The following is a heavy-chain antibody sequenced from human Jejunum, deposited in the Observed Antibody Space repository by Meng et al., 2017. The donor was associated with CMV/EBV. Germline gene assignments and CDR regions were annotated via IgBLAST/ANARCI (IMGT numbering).Heavy chain of an antibody. Sequence: EVQLVESGGGVVKLGGFLRLSCTASGFTFTTAWMTWVRLAPGKGPEWVARIKSKIDGETSDYAAPVKGRFTISRDDSKNTTYLQMNSLKIEDTAVYYCTPQKAYWGPGTLVTVSS. V-gene: IGHV3-15*01. CDR3: TPQKAY. J-gene: IGHJ4*02. CDR2: IKSKIDGETS. CDR1: GFTFTTAW.